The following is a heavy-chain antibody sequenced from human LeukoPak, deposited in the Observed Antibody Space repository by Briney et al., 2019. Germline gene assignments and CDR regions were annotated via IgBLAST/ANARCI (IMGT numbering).Heavy chain of an antibody. CDR3: ARGSVEGPFDY. CDR2: ISSSSSYI. V-gene: IGHV3-21*01. J-gene: IGHJ4*02. CDR1: GLTFSSYS. Sequence: GGSLRLSCAASGLTFSSYSMNWVRQAPGKGLEWVSSISSSSSYIYYADSVKGRFTISRDNAKNSLYLQMNSLRAEDTAVYYCARGSVEGPFDYWGQGTLVTVSS.